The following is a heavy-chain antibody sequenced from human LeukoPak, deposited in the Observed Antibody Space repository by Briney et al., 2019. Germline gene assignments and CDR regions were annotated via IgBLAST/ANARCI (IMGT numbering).Heavy chain of an antibody. V-gene: IGHV1-2*02. CDR2: INPNSGGT. D-gene: IGHD3-22*01. Sequence: ASVKVSCKASGYTFTGYYMHWVRQAPGQGLEWMGWINPNSGGTNYAQKLQGRVTMTTDTSTSTAYMELRSLRSDDTAVYYCAREYYDSSGYYYLDYWGQGTLVTVSS. J-gene: IGHJ4*02. CDR3: AREYYDSSGYYYLDY. CDR1: GYTFTGYY.